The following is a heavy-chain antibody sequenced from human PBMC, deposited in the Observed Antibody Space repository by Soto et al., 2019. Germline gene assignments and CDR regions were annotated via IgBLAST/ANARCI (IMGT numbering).Heavy chain of an antibody. J-gene: IGHJ3*02. D-gene: IGHD2-21*01. V-gene: IGHV3-74*01. CDR2: INSDGSST. CDR3: ARDWLMWSESVLGAFDI. CDR1: GFTFSSYW. Sequence: GGSLRLSCAASGFTFSSYWMHWVRQAPGKGLVWVSRINSDGSSTSYADSVKGRFTISRDNAKNTLYLQMNSLRAEDTAVYYCARDWLMWSESVLGAFDIWGQGTMVTVSS.